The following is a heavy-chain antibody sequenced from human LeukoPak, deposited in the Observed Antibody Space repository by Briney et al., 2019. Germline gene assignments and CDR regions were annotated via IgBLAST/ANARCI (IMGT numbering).Heavy chain of an antibody. D-gene: IGHD3-10*01. CDR3: AKTNMVRRVMDV. J-gene: IGHJ6*02. Sequence: GGSLRLSCVASGFVFSNYWMGWVRQAPGKGLEWVANIKEDGGETYYVDSVKGRFTISRDNAKNSLDLQMNSLRAEDTAVYYCAKTNMVRRVMDVWGQGTTVTVSS. CDR1: GFVFSNYW. CDR2: IKEDGGET. V-gene: IGHV3-7*03.